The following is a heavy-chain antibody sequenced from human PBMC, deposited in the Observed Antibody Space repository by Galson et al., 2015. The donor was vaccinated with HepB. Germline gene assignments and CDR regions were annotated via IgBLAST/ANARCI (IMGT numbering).Heavy chain of an antibody. V-gene: IGHV1-46*04. CDR1: GYTFTSYY. Sequence: VKVSCKASGYTFTSYYMHWVRQAPGQGLEWVGIINPSGGSTSYAQKLQGRVTMTRDTSTSTVYMELSSLRSEDTAVYYCARGESITMIVVVINEPFDYWGQGTLVTVSS. CDR2: INPSGGST. CDR3: ARGESITMIVVVINEPFDY. D-gene: IGHD3-22*01. J-gene: IGHJ4*02.